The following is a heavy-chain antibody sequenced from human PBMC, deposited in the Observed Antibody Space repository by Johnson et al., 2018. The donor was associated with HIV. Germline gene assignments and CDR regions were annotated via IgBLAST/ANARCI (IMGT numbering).Heavy chain of an antibody. D-gene: IGHD3-22*01. Sequence: QVLLVESGGGLVQPGGSLRLSCAASRFTFSSYAMHWVRQAPGRGLEYVLSYDGRTKYYADSVKGRFTISRDNSKNTLYLQMNSLRAEDTAMYYCARRDDIRNGAFDIWGQGTMVTVSS. CDR3: ARRDDIRNGAFDI. CDR1: RFTFSSYA. J-gene: IGHJ3*02. V-gene: IGHV3-30*14. CDR2: LSYDGRTK.